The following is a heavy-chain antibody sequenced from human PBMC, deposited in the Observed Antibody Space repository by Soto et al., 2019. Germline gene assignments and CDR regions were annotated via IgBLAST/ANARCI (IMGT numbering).Heavy chain of an antibody. CDR1: GGTFSSYA. Sequence: ASVKVSCKASGGTFSSYAISWVRQAPGQGLEWMGGINPIFGTANYAQKIQGRVTITADESTSTAYMELSSLRSEDTAVYYCASRVVPAAMSPLDYYYYGMDVWGQGTTVTVSS. V-gene: IGHV1-69*13. J-gene: IGHJ6*02. CDR3: ASRVVPAAMSPLDYYYYGMDV. D-gene: IGHD2-2*01. CDR2: INPIFGTA.